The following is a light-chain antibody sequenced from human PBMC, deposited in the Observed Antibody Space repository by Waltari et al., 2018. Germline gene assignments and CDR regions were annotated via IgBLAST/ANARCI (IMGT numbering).Light chain of an antibody. CDR1: RSVSRN. CDR3: QQFNDWPRT. J-gene: IGKJ1*01. V-gene: IGKV3-15*01. CDR2: AAS. Sequence: EVVMTQFPATLSVSPGESATLSCRASRSVSRNIVWYQQRPGRAPRPRIYAASTRATDTPARFSGSGSGTEFSLTISRLQSEDFAVYYCQQFNDWPRTFGQGTRVEIK.